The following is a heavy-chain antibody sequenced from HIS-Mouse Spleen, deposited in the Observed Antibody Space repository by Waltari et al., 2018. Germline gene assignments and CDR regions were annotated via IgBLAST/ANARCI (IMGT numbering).Heavy chain of an antibody. CDR3: ARMGPASGSYGDY. J-gene: IGHJ4*02. V-gene: IGHV4-34*01. Sequence: QVQLQQWGAGLLKPSETLSLTCAGYGGSFSGYYWGWIRQPPGKGLEWIGEINHSGSTNYNPSLKSRVTISVDTSKNQFSLKLSSVTAADTAVYYCARMGPASGSYGDYWGQGTLVTVSS. D-gene: IGHD1-26*01. CDR2: INHSGST. CDR1: GGSFSGYY.